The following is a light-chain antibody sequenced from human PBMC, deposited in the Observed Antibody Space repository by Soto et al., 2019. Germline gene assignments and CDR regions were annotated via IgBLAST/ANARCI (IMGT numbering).Light chain of an antibody. CDR3: QQYNSWPLYT. CDR1: QSVSSN. Sequence: EIVTTQSPVTLSVSPGERATLSCRASQSVSSNLAWYQQRPGQAPRLIIYDASTRAAGVPARFSGSRSGTEFTLTISSLQSEDFAVYYCQQYNSWPLYTFGQGTRLEIK. V-gene: IGKV3-15*01. CDR2: DAS. J-gene: IGKJ2*01.